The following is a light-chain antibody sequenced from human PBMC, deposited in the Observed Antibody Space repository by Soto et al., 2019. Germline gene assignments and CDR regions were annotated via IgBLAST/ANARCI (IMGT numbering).Light chain of an antibody. V-gene: IGKV1-5*03. Sequence: IQMTQSPSTLSSSLGDRVTITCRASQSISSWLAWYQQKPGKAPKLLIYKASSLESGVPSRFSGSGSGTDFTLTISSLQPQDFATYYGQQSYSTLYTFGQGTK. J-gene: IGKJ2*01. CDR1: QSISSW. CDR2: KAS. CDR3: QQSYSTLYT.